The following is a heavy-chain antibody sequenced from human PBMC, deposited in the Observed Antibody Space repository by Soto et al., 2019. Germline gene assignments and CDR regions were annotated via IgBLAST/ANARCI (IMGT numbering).Heavy chain of an antibody. J-gene: IGHJ4*02. Sequence: EVQLVESGGGLVQPGGSLRPSCVASGFTFNSYSMNWVRQAPGKGLEWISYINSGSTSVFYADSVKGRFTISRDNAKNSLYLQMNSLRAEDTAVYYCASSASPDAYWGQGTLVTVSS. CDR1: GFTFNSYS. CDR3: ASSASPDAY. V-gene: IGHV3-48*01. D-gene: IGHD1-26*01. CDR2: INSGSTSV.